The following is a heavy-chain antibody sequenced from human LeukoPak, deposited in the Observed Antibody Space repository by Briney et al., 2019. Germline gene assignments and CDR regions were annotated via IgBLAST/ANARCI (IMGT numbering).Heavy chain of an antibody. Sequence: ASVKVSCKASGYTFTGYYMHWVRQAPGQGLEWMGWINPNSGGTNYAQKFQGRVTMTRDTSISTAYMELSRLRSDDTAVYYCARGWDGGYGDYGSGYWGQGTLVTVSS. CDR2: INPNSGGT. J-gene: IGHJ4*02. V-gene: IGHV1-2*02. CDR3: ARGWDGGYGDYGSGY. D-gene: IGHD4-17*01. CDR1: GYTFTGYY.